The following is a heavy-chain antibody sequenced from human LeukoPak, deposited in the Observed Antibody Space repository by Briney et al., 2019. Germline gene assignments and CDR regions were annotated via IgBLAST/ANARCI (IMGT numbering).Heavy chain of an antibody. V-gene: IGHV4-59*01. Sequence: KPSETLSLTCTVSGGSMSSYYWTWIRQPPGKELEWIGYISYSGNTNYNPSLKSRVTISIDTSKNQFSLNLNSVTAADTAVYYCARRYCSGGSCPNWFDPWGQGTLGTVSS. CDR3: ARRYCSGGSCPNWFDP. CDR1: GGSMSSYY. J-gene: IGHJ5*02. CDR2: ISYSGNT. D-gene: IGHD2-15*01.